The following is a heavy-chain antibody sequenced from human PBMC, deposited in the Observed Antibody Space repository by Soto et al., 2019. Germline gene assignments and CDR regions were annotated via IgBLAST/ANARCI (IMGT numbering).Heavy chain of an antibody. J-gene: IGHJ4*02. CDR1: GFTFSSYA. Sequence: PGGSLRLSCAASGFTFSSYAMSWVRQAPGKGLEWVSAISGSGGSTYYADSVKGRFTISRDNSKNTLYLQMNGLRAEDTAVYYCAKAKSQWLVRFYFDYWGQGTLVTVSS. CDR3: AKAKSQWLVRFYFDY. D-gene: IGHD6-19*01. V-gene: IGHV3-23*01. CDR2: ISGSGGST.